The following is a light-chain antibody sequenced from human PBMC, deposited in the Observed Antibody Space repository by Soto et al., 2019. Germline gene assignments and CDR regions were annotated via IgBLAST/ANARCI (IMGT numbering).Light chain of an antibody. J-gene: IGKJ5*01. Sequence: MMRTHSPPAFSVSPRERVTLSCSTSHSVNSHVAWYQQKPGQAPRLLIYAASSRATGIPDRFSGSGSETDFTLTISRLEPEDFALYYCQQYGSSAPITFGQGTRLEIK. CDR1: HSVNSH. CDR3: QQYGSSAPIT. V-gene: IGKV3-20*01. CDR2: AAS.